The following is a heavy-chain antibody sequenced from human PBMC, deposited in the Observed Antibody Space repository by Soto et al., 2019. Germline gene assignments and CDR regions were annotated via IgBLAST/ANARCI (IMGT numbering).Heavy chain of an antibody. CDR2: ISAYNRKT. J-gene: IGHJ4*02. V-gene: IGHV1-18*01. CDR1: GYTFTNYG. CDR3: ARDRSSSSL. Sequence: QAQLVQSGAEVKKPGASVKVSCKASGYTFTNYGISWVRQASGQGLEWMGWISAYNRKTDYAQKFQGRVIMTTDTSTSTAYMELRSLRSDDTAVYYCARDRSSSSLWGQGTLVNVSS. D-gene: IGHD6-6*01.